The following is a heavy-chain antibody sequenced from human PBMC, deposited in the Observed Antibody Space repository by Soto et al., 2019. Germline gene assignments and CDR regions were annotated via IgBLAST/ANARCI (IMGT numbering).Heavy chain of an antibody. D-gene: IGHD3-10*01. CDR1: GGSFSGSY. CDR3: ASGRGAENY. Sequence: QVQLQQWGAGLLKPSETLSLTCGIYGGSFSGSYWSWIRQPPGKGLEWIGEINDSGNTNYNPSLKSRVTISGVTSKIQFSLNLRSVTAADTGVYYWASGRGAENYWGQGTLVTVSS. CDR2: INDSGNT. J-gene: IGHJ4*02. V-gene: IGHV4-34*01.